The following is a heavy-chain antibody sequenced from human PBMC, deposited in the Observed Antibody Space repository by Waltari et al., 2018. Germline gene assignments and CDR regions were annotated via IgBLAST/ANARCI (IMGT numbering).Heavy chain of an antibody. V-gene: IGHV1-69*10. CDR1: GGTFSSYA. CDR3: ARDPAERVRGSGSRGDWFDP. J-gene: IGHJ5*02. Sequence: QVQLVQSGAEVKKPGSSVKVSCKASGGTFSSYAISWVRQAPGQGLEWMGGIIPILGIANYAQKFQGRVTITADKSTSTAYMELSSLRSEDTAVYYCARDPAERVRGSGSRGDWFDPWGQGTLVTVSS. CDR2: IIPILGIA. D-gene: IGHD1-26*01.